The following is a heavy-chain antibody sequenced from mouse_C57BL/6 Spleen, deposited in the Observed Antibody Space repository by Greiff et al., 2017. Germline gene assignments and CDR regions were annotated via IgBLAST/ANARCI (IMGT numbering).Heavy chain of an antibody. CDR2: IYPGSGST. J-gene: IGHJ3*01. V-gene: IGHV1-55*01. CDR1: GYTFTSYW. CDR3: ARDDAWFAY. D-gene: IGHD2-12*01. Sequence: QVHVKQPGAELVKPGASVKMSCKASGYTFTSYWITWVQQRPGQGLEWIGDIYPGSGSTNYNEKFKSKATLTVDTSSSTAYMQLTSLTSEDSAVYYCARDDAWFAYWGQGTLVTVSA.